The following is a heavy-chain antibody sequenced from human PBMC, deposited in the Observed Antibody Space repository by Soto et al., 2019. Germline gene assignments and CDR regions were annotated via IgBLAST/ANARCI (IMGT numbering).Heavy chain of an antibody. Sequence: QVQLVESGGGVVQPGRSLRLSCAASGFTFSSYGMHWVRQAPDKGLAWVAVIAYEGSNKYYADSVKGRFTISRDNSKNTLYLQMHRLGAADMAVHYCAQEFAQHLYYTNAVCYTTTGDYYCGMDVWGQGTTVTVSS. CDR2: IAYEGSNK. CDR3: AQEFAQHLYYTNAVCYTTTGDYYCGMDV. J-gene: IGHJ6*02. CDR1: GFTFSSYG. D-gene: IGHD2-8*01. V-gene: IGHV3-30*18.